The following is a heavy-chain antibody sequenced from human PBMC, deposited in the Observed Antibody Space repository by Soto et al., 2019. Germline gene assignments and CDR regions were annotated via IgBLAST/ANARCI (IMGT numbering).Heavy chain of an antibody. V-gene: IGHV4-4*02. CDR3: ATRITVFGLLIPPFDP. D-gene: IGHD3-3*01. J-gene: IGHJ5*02. Sequence: SETLSLTCVVSDKSISKDIWWNWVRQPPGQGLEWIGEVHHTKGALYNPALRSRVTVSADLFNSKIFLEVHSLGAADTAVYYCATRITVFGLLIPPFDPWGQGTQVTVSS. CDR2: VHHTKGA. CDR1: DKSISKDIW.